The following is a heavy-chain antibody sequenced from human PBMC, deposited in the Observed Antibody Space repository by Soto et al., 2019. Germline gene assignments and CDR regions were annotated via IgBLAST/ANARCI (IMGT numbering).Heavy chain of an antibody. CDR2: FDPEDGET. CDR1: GYTLTELS. D-gene: IGHD6-19*01. Sequence: ASVKVSCKVSGYTLTELSMHWVRQAPGKGLEWMGGFDPEDGETIYAQKFQGRVTVTEDTSTDTAYMELSSLRSEDTAVYYCATLSYVAGSAFDIWGQGTMVTVS. J-gene: IGHJ3*02. V-gene: IGHV1-24*01. CDR3: ATLSYVAGSAFDI.